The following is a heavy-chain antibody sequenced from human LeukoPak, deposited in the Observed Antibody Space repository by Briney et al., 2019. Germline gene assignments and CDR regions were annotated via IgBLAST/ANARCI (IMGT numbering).Heavy chain of an antibody. Sequence: ASVKVSCKASGYTFISYGISWVRQAPGQGLEWMGWISGYNGNTDYAQKFQGRVTMTTDTSTSTAYMELRSLRSDDTAVYYCARDEQLLPKWFDRWGQGTLVTVFS. CDR3: ARDEQLLPKWFDR. D-gene: IGHD6-13*01. J-gene: IGHJ5*02. V-gene: IGHV1-18*01. CDR2: ISGYNGNT. CDR1: GYTFISYG.